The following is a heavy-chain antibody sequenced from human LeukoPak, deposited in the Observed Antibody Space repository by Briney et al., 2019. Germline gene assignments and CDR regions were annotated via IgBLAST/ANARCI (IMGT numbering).Heavy chain of an antibody. Sequence: PGGSLRLSCAVSGFTSSSYSVNWVRQAPGKGLEWVSSISSSSSYIYYADSLKGRFTISRDNPKNSLYLQMNSLRAENTAVYYCARTSTGWSLDYWGQGTLVTVSS. D-gene: IGHD6-19*01. CDR1: GFTSSSYS. CDR2: ISSSSSYI. J-gene: IGHJ4*02. V-gene: IGHV3-21*01. CDR3: ARTSTGWSLDY.